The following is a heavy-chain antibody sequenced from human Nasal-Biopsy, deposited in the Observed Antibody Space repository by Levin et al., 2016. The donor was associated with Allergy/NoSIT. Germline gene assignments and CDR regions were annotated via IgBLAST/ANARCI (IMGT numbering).Heavy chain of an antibody. CDR3: AKAPYNNSWNGMWFDP. CDR2: IYYTGTT. CDR1: GGTVINGHYH. V-gene: IGHV4-61*01. J-gene: IGHJ5*02. D-gene: IGHD1-1*01. Sequence: SETLSLTCSVSGGTVINGHYHWSWIRQPPGKGLEWIGYIYYTGTTNTNPSLKSRVTMSVDASKNQFSLKLSSVTAADTAVYYCAKAPYNNSWNGMWFDPWGQGTLVIVSS.